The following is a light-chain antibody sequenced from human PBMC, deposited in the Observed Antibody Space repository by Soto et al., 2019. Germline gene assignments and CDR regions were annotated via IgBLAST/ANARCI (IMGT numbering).Light chain of an antibody. CDR3: QQYDNSPIT. J-gene: IGKJ5*01. V-gene: IGKV3-20*01. CDR2: GAS. CDR1: QSISSSF. Sequence: EIFLTQSPCISSLSAAGLASLSCAASQSISSSFLAWYQQKPGQAPRLLIYGASSRATGIPDRFSGTGSETDFTLTISRLEPEDFAVYYCQQYDNSPITFGQGTRLEI.